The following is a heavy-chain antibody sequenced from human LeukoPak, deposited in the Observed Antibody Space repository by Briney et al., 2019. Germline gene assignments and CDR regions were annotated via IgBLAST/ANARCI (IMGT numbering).Heavy chain of an antibody. CDR1: GFTVSSNY. CDR3: ARVGAYGDYDWFDP. CDR2: IYNGGST. J-gene: IGHJ5*02. V-gene: IGHV3-53*01. D-gene: IGHD4-17*01. Sequence: PGGSLRLSCAASGFTVSSNYMSWVRQAPGKGLEWVSVIYNGGSTYYADSVKGRFTISRDNSKNTLYLQMNSLRAEDTAVYYCARVGAYGDYDWFDPWGQGTLVTVSS.